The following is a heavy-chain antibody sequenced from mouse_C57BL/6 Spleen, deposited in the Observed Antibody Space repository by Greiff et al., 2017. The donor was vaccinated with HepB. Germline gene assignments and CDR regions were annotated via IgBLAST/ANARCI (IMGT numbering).Heavy chain of an antibody. V-gene: IGHV1-55*01. CDR2: IYPGSGST. Sequence: LQQSGAELVKPGASVKMSCMASGYTFTSYWITWVKQRPGQGLEWIGDIYPGSGSTNYNEKFKSKATLTVDTSSSTAYMQLSSLTSEDSAVYYCARGDYYGSSDYWGQGTTLTVSS. CDR3: ARGDYYGSSDY. J-gene: IGHJ2*01. D-gene: IGHD1-1*01. CDR1: GYTFTSYW.